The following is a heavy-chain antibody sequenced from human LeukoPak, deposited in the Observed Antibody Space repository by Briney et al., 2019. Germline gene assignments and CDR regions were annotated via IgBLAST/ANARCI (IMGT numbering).Heavy chain of an antibody. CDR2: IYYSGST. V-gene: IGHV4-39*07. D-gene: IGHD5-18*01. J-gene: IGHJ4*02. CDR3: VRDRGYSYGFDY. Sequence: SETLSLTCTVSGGSITSSSDYWGWIRQPPGKGLEWIGSIYYSGSTYYNPSLKSRVTISVDTSKNHFSLKLTSVTAADTAVYYCVRDRGYSYGFDYWGQGTLVTVSS. CDR1: GGSITSSSDY.